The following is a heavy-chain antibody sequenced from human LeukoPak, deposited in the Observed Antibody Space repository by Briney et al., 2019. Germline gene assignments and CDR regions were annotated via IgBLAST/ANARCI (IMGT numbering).Heavy chain of an antibody. CDR2: IRYDGSNK. CDR3: ATTNIVATIGGAFDY. V-gene: IGHV3-30*02. J-gene: IGHJ4*02. D-gene: IGHD5-12*01. CDR1: GFTFSSYG. Sequence: GRSLRLSCAASGFTFSSYGMHWVRQAPGKGLEWVAFIRYDGSNKYYADSVKGRFTISRDNSKNTLYLQMNSLRAEDTAVYYCATTNIVATIGGAFDYWGQGTLVTVSS.